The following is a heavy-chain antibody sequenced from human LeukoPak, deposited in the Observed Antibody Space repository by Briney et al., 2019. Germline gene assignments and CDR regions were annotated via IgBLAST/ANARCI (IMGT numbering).Heavy chain of an antibody. Sequence: PGGSLRLSCAASGFTFRSFPMSRVRQAPGTGLQWVSGITGRGGNTYYADSVEGRFNISRDNSKNTLSLQMDSQRAEDTAVYYCARDRAAFDYWGQGTLVTVSS. V-gene: IGHV3-23*01. CDR3: ARDRAAFDY. D-gene: IGHD6-25*01. CDR1: GFTFRSFP. J-gene: IGHJ4*02. CDR2: ITGRGGNT.